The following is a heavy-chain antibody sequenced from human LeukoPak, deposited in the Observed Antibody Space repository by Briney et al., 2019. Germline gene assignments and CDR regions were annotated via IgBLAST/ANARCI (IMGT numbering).Heavy chain of an antibody. Sequence: GASVKVSCKASGYTFSSYGMSWVRQAPGQSLEWIGWISAYNGNTNYAQKFQDRATMTTDTSTSTAYMELRSLRSDDTAVYYCARDHSYGGKELAYWGQGTLVTVSS. CDR2: ISAYNGNT. V-gene: IGHV1-18*01. CDR1: GYTFSSYG. CDR3: ARDHSYGGKELAY. J-gene: IGHJ4*02. D-gene: IGHD4-23*01.